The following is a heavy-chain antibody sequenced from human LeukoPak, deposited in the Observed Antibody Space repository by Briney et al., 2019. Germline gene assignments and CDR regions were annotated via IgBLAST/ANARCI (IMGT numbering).Heavy chain of an antibody. Sequence: ASVKVSCKASGYTFTSYGISWVRQAPGQGLEWMGIINPSGGSTSYAQKFQGRVIMTRDTSTSTVYMELSSLRSEDTAVYYCARGEGVPRVAFDIWGQGTMVTVSS. D-gene: IGHD2-8*01. CDR2: INPSGGST. V-gene: IGHV1-46*01. CDR3: ARGEGVPRVAFDI. CDR1: GYTFTSYG. J-gene: IGHJ3*02.